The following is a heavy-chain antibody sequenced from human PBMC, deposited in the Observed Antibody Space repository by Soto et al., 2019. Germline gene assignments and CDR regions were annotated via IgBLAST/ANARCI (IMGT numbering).Heavy chain of an antibody. CDR3: AREARGDGDY. Sequence: GGSLRLSCAASGFTFSSYAMHWVRQAPGKGLEWVAVISYDGSNKYYADSVKGRFTISRDNSKNTLYLLMNSLRAEDTAVYYCAREARGDGDYWGQGTLVTVSS. CDR2: ISYDGSNK. J-gene: IGHJ4*02. D-gene: IGHD3-10*01. V-gene: IGHV3-30*04. CDR1: GFTFSSYA.